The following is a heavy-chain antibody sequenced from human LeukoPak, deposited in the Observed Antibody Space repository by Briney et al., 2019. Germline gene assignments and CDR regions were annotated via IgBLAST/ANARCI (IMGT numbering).Heavy chain of an antibody. CDR1: GATFSRYA. V-gene: IGHV1-69*13. Sequence: ASVKVSCKPSGATFSRYAIIRGRQAAGQGREWMGGSIPIFGTANYPQKYRGRGTITADESTITAYMELSSVKSEDTAVYYCARDFPLEGIVVVPAAMRAFYYGMDVWGQGTTVTVSS. D-gene: IGHD2-2*01. CDR3: ARDFPLEGIVVVPAAMRAFYYGMDV. J-gene: IGHJ6*02. CDR2: SIPIFGTA.